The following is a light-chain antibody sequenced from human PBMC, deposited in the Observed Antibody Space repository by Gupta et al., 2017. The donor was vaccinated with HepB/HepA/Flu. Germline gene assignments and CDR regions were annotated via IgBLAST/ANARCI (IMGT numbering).Light chain of an antibody. V-gene: IGKV1-27*01. CDR3: QKYNSAPTWT. J-gene: IGKJ1*01. Sequence: DIQMTQSPSSLSASVGDRVTITCRASQGISNYLAWYQQKPGKVPKLLIYAASTLQSGVPSRFSGSGYGTDFTLTISSRQPEDVATYYCQKYNSAPTWTFGQGSKVEIK. CDR1: QGISNY. CDR2: AAS.